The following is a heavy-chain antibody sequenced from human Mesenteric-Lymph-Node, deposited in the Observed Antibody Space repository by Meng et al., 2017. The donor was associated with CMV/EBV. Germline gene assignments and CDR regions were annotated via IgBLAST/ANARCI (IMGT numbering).Heavy chain of an antibody. CDR3: ARKRGYAMDV. Sequence: SLKISCAASGFTVSSNYMSWVRQAPGKGLEWVSGISWNSGTIGYADSVKGRFTISRDNAKSSLYLQMNVLRAEDTALYYCARKRGYAMDVWGQGTTVTVSS. J-gene: IGHJ6*02. CDR1: GFTVSSNY. CDR2: ISWNSGTI. V-gene: IGHV3-9*01.